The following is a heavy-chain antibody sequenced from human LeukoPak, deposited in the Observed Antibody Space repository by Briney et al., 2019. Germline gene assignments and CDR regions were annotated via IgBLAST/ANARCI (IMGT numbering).Heavy chain of an antibody. D-gene: IGHD6-13*01. Sequence: SETLSLTCTVSGGSVSNSSYYWGWIRQPPGKGLEWIGSIYFPGTTYYNPSLKSRVTISIDTAKNQFSLKLTAVTAADTAVYYCARHSSRYGTFHNWGQGTLVTVSS. V-gene: IGHV4-39*01. CDR1: GGSVSNSSYY. CDR3: ARHSSRYGTFHN. CDR2: IYFPGTT. J-gene: IGHJ4*02.